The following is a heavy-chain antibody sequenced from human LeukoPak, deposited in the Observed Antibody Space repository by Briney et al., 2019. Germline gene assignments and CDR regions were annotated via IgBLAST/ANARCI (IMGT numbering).Heavy chain of an antibody. V-gene: IGHV3-74*01. CDR3: VRGSGSYYGKTMGIF. CDR1: GFVFSSYW. Sequence: GGSLRLSCEASGFVFSSYWMHWVRQVPGKGLEWVSRIYKEEETIAYADSMKGRFTISRDNVKNKLYLQMDSLRVDDTGVYYCVRGSGSYYGKTMGIFWGQGTLVVVSS. CDR2: IYKEEETI. J-gene: IGHJ4*02. D-gene: IGHD1-26*01.